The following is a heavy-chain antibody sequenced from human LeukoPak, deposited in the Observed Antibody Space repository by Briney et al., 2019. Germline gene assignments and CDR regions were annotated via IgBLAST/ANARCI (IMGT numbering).Heavy chain of an antibody. CDR1: GFMFSDYN. Sequence: PGGSLRLSCAVSGFMFSDYNMNWVRQAPGKGLEWVASISTRSLYIYYADSVRGRFTVSRDNAKNSLYLQMNSLGAEDTAVYYCARDPGGAFDYWGQGTLVTVSS. CDR2: ISTRSLYI. CDR3: ARDPGGAFDY. D-gene: IGHD3-16*01. V-gene: IGHV3-21*01. J-gene: IGHJ4*02.